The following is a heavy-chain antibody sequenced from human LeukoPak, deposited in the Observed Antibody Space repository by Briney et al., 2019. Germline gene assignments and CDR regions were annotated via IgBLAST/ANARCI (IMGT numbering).Heavy chain of an antibody. CDR2: INHSGST. Sequence: SETLSLTCAVYGGSLSGYYWSWIRQPPGKGLEWIGEINHSGSTNYNPSLKSRVTISVDTSKNQFSLKLSSVTAADTAVYYCATPRYCSSTSCYYYFDYWGQGTLVTVSS. V-gene: IGHV4-34*01. CDR3: ATPRYCSSTSCYYYFDY. D-gene: IGHD2-2*01. CDR1: GGSLSGYY. J-gene: IGHJ4*02.